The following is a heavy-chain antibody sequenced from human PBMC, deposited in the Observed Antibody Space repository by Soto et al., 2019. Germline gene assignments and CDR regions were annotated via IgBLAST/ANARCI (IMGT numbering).Heavy chain of an antibody. J-gene: IGHJ6*02. CDR3: TTGSVEGF. D-gene: IGHD2-15*01. V-gene: IGHV3-15*07. Sequence: EVQLVDSGGGLVKPGGSLRLSCEASGFSVSKAWMNWVRQAPGKGLEWVGRIKTRDEGETTNYAAPVKGRFTISRDDSKNTLYLQMNSLKPEDTAVYYCTTGSVEGFWGQGTKVTVSS. CDR2: IKTRDEGETT. CDR1: GFSVSKAW.